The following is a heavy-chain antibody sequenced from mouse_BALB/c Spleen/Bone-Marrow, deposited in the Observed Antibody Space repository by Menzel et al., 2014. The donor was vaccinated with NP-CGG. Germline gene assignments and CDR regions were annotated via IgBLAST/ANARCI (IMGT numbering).Heavy chain of an antibody. CDR3: ASWGFAY. J-gene: IGHJ3*01. V-gene: IGHV3-8*02. CDR2: ISNSGST. Sequence: EVQAVESGPSLVKPSQTLSLTCSVTGDSITSGYWNWIRKVPGNKLEYMGYISNSGSTYYNPSLKSRISITRDTSKSQYYLQLSSVTTEDTATYYCASWGFAYWGQGTLVTVSA. D-gene: IGHD4-1*01. CDR1: GDSITSGY.